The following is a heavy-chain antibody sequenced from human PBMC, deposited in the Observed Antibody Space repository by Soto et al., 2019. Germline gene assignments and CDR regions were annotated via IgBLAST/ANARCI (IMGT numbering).Heavy chain of an antibody. CDR1: GFTFNTYG. Sequence: QVQLVESGGGVVQPGRSLRLSCAASGFTFNTYGMHWVRQAPGKGREWVAVIWYDGSLKYYADSVKGRFTISRDNSKNTLYLQINSLRAEDTAVYYCARARGYTYGPPTYWGQGTLVTVSS. CDR2: IWYDGSLK. V-gene: IGHV3-33*01. D-gene: IGHD5-18*01. J-gene: IGHJ4*02. CDR3: ARARGYTYGPPTY.